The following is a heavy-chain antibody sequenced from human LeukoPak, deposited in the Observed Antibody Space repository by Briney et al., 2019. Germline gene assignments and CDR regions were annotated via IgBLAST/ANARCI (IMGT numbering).Heavy chain of an antibody. CDR1: GGSISSGGYS. D-gene: IGHD3-9*01. Sequence: SATLSLTCAVSGGSISSGGYSWSWIRQPPGKGLEWIGDIYHSESTYYNPSLKSRVTISVDRSKNQFSLKLSSVTAADTAVYYCARAVNSRYFDWIRGFDYWGQGTLVTVSS. J-gene: IGHJ4*02. CDR3: ARAVNSRYFDWIRGFDY. CDR2: IYHSEST. V-gene: IGHV4-30-2*01.